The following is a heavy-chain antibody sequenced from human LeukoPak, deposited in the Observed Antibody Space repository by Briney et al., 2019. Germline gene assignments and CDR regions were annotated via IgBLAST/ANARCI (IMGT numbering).Heavy chain of an antibody. V-gene: IGHV1-69*13. CDR1: GGTFSSYA. CDR3: ARVSGRTGDFDY. Sequence: ASVKVSCKASGGTFSSYAISWVRQAPGQGLEWMGGIIPIFGTANYAQKFQGRVTITADESTSTAYMELSCLRSEDTAVYYCARVSGRTGDFDYWGQGTLVTVSS. J-gene: IGHJ4*02. CDR2: IIPIFGTA. D-gene: IGHD6-19*01.